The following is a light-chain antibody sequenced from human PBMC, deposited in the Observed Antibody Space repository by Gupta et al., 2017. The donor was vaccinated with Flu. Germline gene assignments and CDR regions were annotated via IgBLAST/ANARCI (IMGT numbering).Light chain of an antibody. J-gene: IGKJ1*01. CDR2: GAF. CDR3: QQSYSTPPT. Sequence: DIQMTQSPSSLSASVGDRVTITCRASRSISSYLNWYQQKPGKAPKLLIYGAFSLQSGVPSRFSGSGSGTDFTLTISSLQPEDFATYSCQQSYSTPPTFGQGTKVEIK. V-gene: IGKV1-39*01. CDR1: RSISSY.